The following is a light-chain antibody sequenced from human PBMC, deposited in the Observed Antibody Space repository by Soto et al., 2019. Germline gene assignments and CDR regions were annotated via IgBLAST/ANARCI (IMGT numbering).Light chain of an antibody. V-gene: IGKV3-20*01. CDR1: QSVSRTY. CDR2: GTS. Sequence: EIVLTQSPGTLSLSPGEGATLSCRASQSVSRTYLAWYQQKPGQAPRLLIYGTSSRATGIPDRFSASGSGTDFTLTISRLEPEDFAVYYCQQYGSSPLPFGGGTFGGGTKVEIK. J-gene: IGKJ4*01. CDR3: QQYGSSPLPFGGGT.